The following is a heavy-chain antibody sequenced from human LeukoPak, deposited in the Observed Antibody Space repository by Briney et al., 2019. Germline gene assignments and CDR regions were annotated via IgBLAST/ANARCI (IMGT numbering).Heavy chain of an antibody. D-gene: IGHD2/OR15-2a*01. CDR3: ARDLSISPLDY. CDR1: GFTFSNYG. V-gene: IGHV3-33*01. CDR2: IWYDGSKK. J-gene: IGHJ4*02. Sequence: PGGSLGLSCAASGFTFSNYGMHWVRQVPGKGLEWVAVIWYDGSKKYYADSVKGRFTISRDNSKSTLHLQISSLRAEDTAVYYCARDLSISPLDYWGQGTLVTVS.